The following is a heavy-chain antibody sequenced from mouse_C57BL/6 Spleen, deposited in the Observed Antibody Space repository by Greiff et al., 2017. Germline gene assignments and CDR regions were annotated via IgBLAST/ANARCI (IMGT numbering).Heavy chain of an antibody. CDR3: ARWVVARYFDV. J-gene: IGHJ1*03. D-gene: IGHD1-1*01. CDR2: IYPGSGNT. CDR1: GYSFTSYY. Sequence: VKLQESGPELVKPGASVKISCKASGYSFTSYYIHWVKQRPGQGLEWIGWIYPGSGNTKYNEKFKGKATLTADTSSSTAYMQLSSLTSEDSAVYYCARWVVARYFDVWGTGTTVTVSS. V-gene: IGHV1-66*01.